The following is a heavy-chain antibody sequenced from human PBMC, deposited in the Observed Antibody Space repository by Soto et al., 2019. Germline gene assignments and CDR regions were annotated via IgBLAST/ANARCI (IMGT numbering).Heavy chain of an antibody. D-gene: IGHD3-10*01. CDR1: GGSISSGGYY. CDR3: ARVRILLWFGEAREYYFDY. J-gene: IGHJ4*02. Sequence: SETLSLTCTVSGGSISSGGYYWSWIRQHPGKGLEWIGYIYYSGSTYYNPSLKSRVTISVDTSKNQFSLKLSSVTAADTAVYYCARVRILLWFGEAREYYFDYWGQGTLVTVSS. CDR2: IYYSGST. V-gene: IGHV4-31*03.